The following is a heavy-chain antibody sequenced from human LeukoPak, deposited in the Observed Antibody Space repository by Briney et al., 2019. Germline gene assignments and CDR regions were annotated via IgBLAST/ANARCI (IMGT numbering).Heavy chain of an antibody. CDR2: IYWDGDE. Sequence: SGPTLVNPTQTLTLTCTFPGFSLTTTGVGVGWIRQPPGKALEWLALIYWDGDERYSPSLKSRLSIAKDTSKNQVVLTMTNMDPVDTGTYYCARDYYDSSGNYYSYMDVWGKGTTVTVS. D-gene: IGHD3-22*01. CDR3: ARDYYDSSGNYYSYMDV. V-gene: IGHV2-5*02. CDR1: GFSLTTTGVG. J-gene: IGHJ6*03.